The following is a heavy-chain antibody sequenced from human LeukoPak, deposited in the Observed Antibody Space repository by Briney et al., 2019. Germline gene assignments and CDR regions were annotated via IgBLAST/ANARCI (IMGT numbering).Heavy chain of an antibody. CDR3: ARLRGEMATIFDY. V-gene: IGHV4-4*02. CDR1: AGSISSSNW. J-gene: IGHJ4*02. D-gene: IGHD5-24*01. Sequence: SETLSLTCAVSAGSISSSNWWSWARQPPGKGLEWIGEIYHSGSTNYNPSLKSRVTISVDTSRNQFSLKLSSVTAADTAVYYCARLRGEMATIFDYWGQGTLVTVSS. CDR2: IYHSGST.